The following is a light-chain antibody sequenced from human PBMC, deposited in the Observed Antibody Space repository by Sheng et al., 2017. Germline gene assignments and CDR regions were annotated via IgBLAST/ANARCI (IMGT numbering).Light chain of an antibody. J-gene: IGLJ1*01. Sequence: SYELTQPPSVSVAPGQTVSITCEGNDIGIKSVQWYQQKPGQAPVLVMYDDSDRPSGIPERFSGSNSEKTATLTISRAEAGDAADYYCQVWDTGSDPYVFGTGTKSPS. CDR3: QVWDTGSDPYV. CDR1: DIGIKS. V-gene: IGLV3-21*02. CDR2: DDS.